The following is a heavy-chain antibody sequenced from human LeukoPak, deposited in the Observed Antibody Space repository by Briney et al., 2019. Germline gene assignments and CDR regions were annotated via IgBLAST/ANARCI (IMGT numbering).Heavy chain of an antibody. Sequence: SVKVSCKASGYTFTGYYMHWVRQAPGQGLEWMGGIIPIFGTANYAQKFQGRVTITADESTSTAYMELSSLRSEDTAVYYCAREGGYCSSTSCYNPSPLDYWGQGTLVTVSS. D-gene: IGHD2-2*02. V-gene: IGHV1-69*13. J-gene: IGHJ4*02. CDR1: GYTFTGYY. CDR3: AREGGYCSSTSCYNPSPLDY. CDR2: IIPIFGTA.